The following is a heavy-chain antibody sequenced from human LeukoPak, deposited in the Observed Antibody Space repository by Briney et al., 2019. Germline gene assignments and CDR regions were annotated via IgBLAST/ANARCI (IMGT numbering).Heavy chain of an antibody. CDR3: ARSRAPGAADAFDI. D-gene: IGHD7-27*01. CDR2: IYPGDSDT. CDR1: GYSFPDYW. J-gene: IGHJ3*02. V-gene: IGHV5-51*01. Sequence: GESLKISCKASGYSFPDYWIGWVRQPPGKGLEWMGIIYPGDSDTRYSPSFQGQVTISADKSISTAYLQWSSLKASDIAMYYCARSRAPGAADAFDIWGQGTMVTVSS.